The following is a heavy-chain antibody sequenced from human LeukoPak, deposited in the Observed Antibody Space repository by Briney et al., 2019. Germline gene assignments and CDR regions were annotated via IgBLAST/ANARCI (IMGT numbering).Heavy chain of an antibody. CDR2: IYYSGST. D-gene: IGHD2-2*01. CDR3: ARAYSSTWYGYFDY. CDR1: GGSISTYY. V-gene: IGHV4-59*01. J-gene: IGHJ4*02. Sequence: NPSETLSLTCTVSGGSISTYYWSWIRQPPGKGLEWIGYIYYSGSTNYNPSLKSRVTISADTSKRQFSLELTSVTAADTAVYYCARAYSSTWYGYFDYWGQGSLVTVSS.